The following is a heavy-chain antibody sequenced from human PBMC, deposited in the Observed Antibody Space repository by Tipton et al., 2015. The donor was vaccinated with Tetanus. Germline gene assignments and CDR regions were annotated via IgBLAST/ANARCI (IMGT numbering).Heavy chain of an antibody. Sequence: LRLSCAVYGGTFNNYFWTWIRQPPGKGLEWIGEINYDGSTNYSPSLKSRVTISVDTSKNQLSLKLTSVTAADTAVYYCATMTPVDWYFDLWGRGTLVTVSS. J-gene: IGHJ2*01. D-gene: IGHD4-23*01. CDR3: ATMTPVDWYFDL. CDR2: INYDGST. CDR1: GGTFNNYF. V-gene: IGHV4-34*08.